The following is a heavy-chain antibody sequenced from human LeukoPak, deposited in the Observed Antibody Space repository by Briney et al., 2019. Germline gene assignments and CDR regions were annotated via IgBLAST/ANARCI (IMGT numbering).Heavy chain of an antibody. CDR2: ISTSGNDI. D-gene: IGHD1-26*01. CDR3: ARGAQWVLDY. V-gene: IGHV3-48*03. J-gene: IGHJ4*02. CDR1: GFIFSNYE. Sequence: GGSLRLSCAASGFIFSNYEINWVRQAPGEGLEWVSYISTSGNDIYYADSVKGRFTISRDNAKNSLYLQLNSLRADDTAVYYCARGAQWVLDYWGQGTLVAVSS.